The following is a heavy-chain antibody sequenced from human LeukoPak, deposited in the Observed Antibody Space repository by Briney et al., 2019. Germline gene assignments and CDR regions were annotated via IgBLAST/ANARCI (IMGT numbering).Heavy chain of an antibody. V-gene: IGHV5-10-1*01. CDR1: GYIFTSYW. J-gene: IGHJ3*02. CDR3: ARQGPYSSSSRNRAFDI. D-gene: IGHD6-6*01. CDR2: IDPSDSYT. Sequence: GESLKISCKGSGYIFTSYWISWVRQMPGKGLEWMGRIDPSDSYTNYSPSFQGHVTISADKSISTAYLQWSSLKASDTAMYYCARQGPYSSSSRNRAFDIWGQGTMVTVSS.